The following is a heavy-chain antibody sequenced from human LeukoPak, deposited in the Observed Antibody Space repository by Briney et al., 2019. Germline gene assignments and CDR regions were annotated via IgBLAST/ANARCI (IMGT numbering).Heavy chain of an antibody. D-gene: IGHD1-14*01. CDR1: GGSFSGYS. Sequence: SETLSLTCAVYGGSFSGYSWSWIRQPPGKGLEWIGYIYHSGSTYYNPSLKSRVTISVDRSKNQFSLKLSSVTAADTAVYYCARAMYRMGWFDPWGQGTLVTVSS. CDR3: ARAMYRMGWFDP. J-gene: IGHJ5*02. V-gene: IGHV4-30-2*01. CDR2: IYHSGST.